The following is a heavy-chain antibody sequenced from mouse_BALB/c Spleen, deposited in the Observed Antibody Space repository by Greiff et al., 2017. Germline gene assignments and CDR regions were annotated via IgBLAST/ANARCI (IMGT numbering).Heavy chain of an antibody. J-gene: IGHJ2*01. D-gene: IGHD1-1*01. V-gene: IGHV14-3*02. CDR2: IDPANGNT. Sequence: VQLQQSGAELVKPGASVKLSCTASGFNIKDTYMHWVKQRPEQGLEWIGRIDPANGNTKYDPKFQGKATITADTSSNTAYLQLSSLTSEDTAVYYCAPYYYGSSYLDYWGQGTTLTVSS. CDR3: APYYYGSSYLDY. CDR1: GFNIKDTY.